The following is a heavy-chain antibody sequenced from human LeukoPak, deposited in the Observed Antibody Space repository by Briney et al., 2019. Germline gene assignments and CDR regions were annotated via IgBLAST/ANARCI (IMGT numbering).Heavy chain of an antibody. CDR3: TTDLGSFGIDY. Sequence: GGSLRLSCAASGFTFSNAWMSWVRQAPGRGLEWVGRIKSKTDGGTTDYAAPVKGRFTISRDDSKNTLYLQMNSLKTEDTAVYYCTTDLGSFGIDYWGQGTLVTVSS. D-gene: IGHD1-26*01. J-gene: IGHJ4*02. V-gene: IGHV3-15*01. CDR1: GFTFSNAW. CDR2: IKSKTDGGTT.